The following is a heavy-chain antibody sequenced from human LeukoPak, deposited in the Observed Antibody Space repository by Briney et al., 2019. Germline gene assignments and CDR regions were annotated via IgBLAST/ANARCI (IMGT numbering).Heavy chain of an antibody. V-gene: IGHV4-34*01. CDR2: INHSGST. CDR3: ARRHRLLWFGGGALDV. CDR1: GGSFSGYY. J-gene: IGHJ6*04. Sequence: PSETLSLTCAVYGGSFSGYYWSWIRQPPGKGLEWIGEINHSGSTNYNPSLKSRVTISVDTSKNQFSLKLSSVTAADTAVYYCARRHRLLWFGGGALDVWGKGTTVTVSS. D-gene: IGHD3-10*01.